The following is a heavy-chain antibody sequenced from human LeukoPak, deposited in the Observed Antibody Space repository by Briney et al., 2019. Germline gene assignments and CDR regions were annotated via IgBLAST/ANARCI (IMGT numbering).Heavy chain of an antibody. CDR1: GFTFSNYV. CDR2: ITGSGRGT. CDR3: ASGSYSY. Sequence: GGSLRLSCAASGFTFSNYVMTWVRQAPGKGLEWISSITGSGRGTYYADSVKGRFTISRDNSRDTLYLQINNLRAEDTAVYYCASGSYSYWGQGTLVTVSS. D-gene: IGHD1-26*01. V-gene: IGHV3-23*01. J-gene: IGHJ4*02.